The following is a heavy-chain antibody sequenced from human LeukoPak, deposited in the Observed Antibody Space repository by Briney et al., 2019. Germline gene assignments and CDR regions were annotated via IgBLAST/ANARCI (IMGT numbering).Heavy chain of an antibody. V-gene: IGHV1-8*01. CDR1: GYTFTSYD. Sequence: RASVKVSCKASGYTFTSYDINWVRQATGQGLEWMGWMNPNSGNTGYAQKFQGRVTMTRNTSISTAYMELSSLRSEDTAVYYCARSYSSSLRPRWFDPWGQGTLVTVSS. J-gene: IGHJ5*02. CDR2: MNPNSGNT. D-gene: IGHD6-13*01. CDR3: ARSYSSSLRPRWFDP.